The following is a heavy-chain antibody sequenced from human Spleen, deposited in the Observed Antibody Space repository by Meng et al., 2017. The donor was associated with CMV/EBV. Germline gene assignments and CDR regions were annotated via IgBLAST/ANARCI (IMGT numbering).Heavy chain of an antibody. Sequence: GESLKISCAASGFTFSRYTMNWVRQAPGRGLEWVSSIHSNSTNIYCADSVKGRFTISRDNARSSLYLQMNSLRAEDTALYHCAKDIHSSGYVFDHWGQGTLVTVSS. CDR1: GFTFSRYT. CDR2: IHSNSTNI. D-gene: IGHD6-19*01. V-gene: IGHV3-21*01. CDR3: AKDIHSSGYVFDH. J-gene: IGHJ4*02.